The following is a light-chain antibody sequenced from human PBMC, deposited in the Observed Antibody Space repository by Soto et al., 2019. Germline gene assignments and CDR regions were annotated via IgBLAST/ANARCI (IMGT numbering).Light chain of an antibody. CDR3: NSYTGTSARYV. Sequence: LTPPASVYWSPGQSITISCTGTSSDVGRYNYVSWYQQHPGKAPKLIIFDVSYRPSGVSNRFSGSKSANTASLTIFGLQAEDEADYYCNSYTGTSARYVFGTGTKVTVL. CDR1: SSDVGRYNY. V-gene: IGLV2-14*03. CDR2: DVS. J-gene: IGLJ1*01.